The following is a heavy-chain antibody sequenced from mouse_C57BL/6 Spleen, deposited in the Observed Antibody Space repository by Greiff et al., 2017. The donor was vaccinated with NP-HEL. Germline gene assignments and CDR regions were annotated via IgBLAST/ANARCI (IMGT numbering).Heavy chain of an antibody. V-gene: IGHV5-4*03. J-gene: IGHJ2*01. Sequence: EVKLVESGGGLVKPGGSLKLSCAASGFTFSSYAMSWVRQTPEKRLEWVATISDGGSYTYYPDNVKGRFTISRDNAKNNLYLQMSHLKYENTAMYYCARKLGRHYYDYWGQGTTLTVSS. D-gene: IGHD4-1*01. CDR2: ISDGGSYT. CDR1: GFTFSSYA. CDR3: ARKLGRHYYDY.